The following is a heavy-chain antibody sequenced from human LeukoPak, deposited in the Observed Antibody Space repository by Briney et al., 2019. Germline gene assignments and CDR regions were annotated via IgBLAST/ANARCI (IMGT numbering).Heavy chain of an antibody. CDR3: TRGYSTRHFPFDS. Sequence: GGSLRLSCAAPGFNFDDYGMTWVRQIPGKGLEWVAGANSNDRSAGYAASVRGRFTISRDNAKNSLYLEMGSLRLEDTAFYYCTRGYSTRHFPFDSWGQGTLVTVSS. D-gene: IGHD6-13*01. J-gene: IGHJ4*02. CDR2: ANSNDRSA. V-gene: IGHV3-20*04. CDR1: GFNFDDYG.